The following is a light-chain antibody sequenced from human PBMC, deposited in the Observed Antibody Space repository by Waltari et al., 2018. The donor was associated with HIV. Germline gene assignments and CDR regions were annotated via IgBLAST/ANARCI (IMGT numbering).Light chain of an antibody. CDR3: QQYASSPPT. J-gene: IGKJ3*01. CDR2: AAT. Sequence: EIVLTQSPGPLSLSPGQGVTLSCRASQSVTSNYLAWYQQRPGQAPRLLIYAATTRATGIPDRFGGSGSETDFTLTISRLEPEDFAVYYCQQYASSPPTFGPGTKVGVK. V-gene: IGKV3-20*01. CDR1: QSVTSNY.